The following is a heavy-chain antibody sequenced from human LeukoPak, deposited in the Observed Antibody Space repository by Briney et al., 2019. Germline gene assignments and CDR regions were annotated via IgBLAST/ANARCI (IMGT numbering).Heavy chain of an antibody. CDR1: GYTFTDYY. J-gene: IGHJ5*02. CDR3: ARVSFRLTTPNRHTKMKEWFGELFFMGSNWFDP. V-gene: IGHV1-2*02. D-gene: IGHD3-10*01. Sequence: GASVKVSCKASGYTFTDYYMHWVRQAPGQGLEWMGWINPNSGGTNYAHKFQGRVTMTRDTSISTAYMELSRLRSDDTAVYYCARVSFRLTTPNRHTKMKEWFGELFFMGSNWFDPWGQGTLVTVSS. CDR2: INPNSGGT.